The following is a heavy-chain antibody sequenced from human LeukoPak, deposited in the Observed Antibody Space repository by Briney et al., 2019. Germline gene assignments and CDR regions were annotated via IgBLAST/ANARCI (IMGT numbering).Heavy chain of an antibody. CDR2: IYSSGIT. V-gene: IGHV4-39*01. Sequence: PETLSLTCTVSGGSISRSSYYWGWIRQPPGKGLEWIGSIYSSGITYYNPSLKSRVTISVDTSNNQSSLKLNSVSAADTAVYYCVRHGDYGDPFDYWGQGTLVTVSS. CDR3: VRHGDYGDPFDY. J-gene: IGHJ4*02. CDR1: GGSISRSSYY. D-gene: IGHD4-17*01.